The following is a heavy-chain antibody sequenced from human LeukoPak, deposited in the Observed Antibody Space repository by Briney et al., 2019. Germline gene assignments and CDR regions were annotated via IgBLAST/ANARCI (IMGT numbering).Heavy chain of an antibody. J-gene: IGHJ3*02. V-gene: IGHV1-46*01. D-gene: IGHD4/OR15-4a*01. CDR1: GYTFTSYS. CDR3: ARGKPIRARGDFDI. CDR2: ISPSGDTT. Sequence: ASVKVSCKASGYTFTSYSMHWVRRAPGQGLEWMGTISPSGDTTNYAQSFRGKVTMTRDTSTSTLYMELTSLTSDDTAAYYCARGKPIRARGDFDIWGQGTMVTVSS.